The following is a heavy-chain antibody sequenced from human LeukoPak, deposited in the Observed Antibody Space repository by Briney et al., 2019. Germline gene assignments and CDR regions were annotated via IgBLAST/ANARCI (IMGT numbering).Heavy chain of an antibody. V-gene: IGHV3-21*01. CDR1: GFTFSSYA. J-gene: IGHJ4*02. CDR3: ARASGYCGGGSCYGVY. D-gene: IGHD2-15*01. CDR2: ISSSSDYI. Sequence: GGSLRLSCAASGFTFSSYAMSWVRQAPGKGLEWVSSISSSSDYIYYADSVKGRFTISRDNAKNSLYLQMNSLRAEDTAVYYCARASGYCGGGSCYGVYWGQGTLVTVSS.